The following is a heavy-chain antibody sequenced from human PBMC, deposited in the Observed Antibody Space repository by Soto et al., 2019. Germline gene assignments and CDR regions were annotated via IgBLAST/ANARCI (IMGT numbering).Heavy chain of an antibody. CDR1: GGTFSSYA. D-gene: IGHD2-2*01. Sequence: QVQLVQSGAEVKKPGSSVKVSCKASGGTFSSYAISWVRQAPGQGLEWMGGIIPISGTANYAQKFQGRVTITADESTSTAYMELSSLSSEDTAVYYCARSQGSSTSLEIYYYYYYGMDVWGQGTTVTVSS. CDR3: ARSQGSSTSLEIYYYYYYGMDV. CDR2: IIPISGTA. V-gene: IGHV1-69*01. J-gene: IGHJ6*02.